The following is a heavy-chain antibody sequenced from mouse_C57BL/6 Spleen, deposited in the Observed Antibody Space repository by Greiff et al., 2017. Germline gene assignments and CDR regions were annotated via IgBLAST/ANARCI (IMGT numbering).Heavy chain of an antibody. J-gene: IGHJ3*01. CDR3: ARSELGLAWFAY. CDR1: GYTFTSYT. CDR2: INPSSGYT. V-gene: IGHV1-4*01. Sequence: VQLQQSGAELARPGASVKMSCKASGYTFTSYTMHWVKQRPGQGLEWIGYINPSSGYTKYNQKFKDKATLTADKSSSKAYMQMGSLTSEDSAVYYCARSELGLAWFAYWGQGTLVTVSA. D-gene: IGHD4-1*01.